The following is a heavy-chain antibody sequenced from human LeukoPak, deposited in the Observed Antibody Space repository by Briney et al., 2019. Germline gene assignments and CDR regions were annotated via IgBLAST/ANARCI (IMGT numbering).Heavy chain of an antibody. CDR1: GYTFTGYY. CDR2: ISAYNGNT. D-gene: IGHD2-21*02. CDR3: ARSLLLGGGGDEFDP. Sequence: VASVKVSCKASGYTFTGYYMHWVRQAPGQGLEWMGWISAYNGNTNYAQKLQGRVTMTTDTSTSTVYMELRSLRSDDTAVYYCARSLLLGGGGDEFDPWGQGTLVTVSS. V-gene: IGHV1-18*04. J-gene: IGHJ5*02.